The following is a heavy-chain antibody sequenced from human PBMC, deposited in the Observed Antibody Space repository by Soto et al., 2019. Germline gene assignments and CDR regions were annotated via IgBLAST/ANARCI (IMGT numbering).Heavy chain of an antibody. CDR2: IYWNDDK. CDR3: AHSPNPKFDCSSTSCSSLFDY. CDR1: GFSLSTSGVG. D-gene: IGHD2-2*01. V-gene: IGHV2-5*01. Sequence: QITLKESGPTLVNPTQTLTLTCTFSGFSLSTSGVGVGWIRQPPGKALEWLALIYWNDDKRYSPSLKSRLTITKDTSKNQVVLTMTNMDPVDTATYYCAHSPNPKFDCSSTSCSSLFDYWGQGTLVTVSS. J-gene: IGHJ4*02.